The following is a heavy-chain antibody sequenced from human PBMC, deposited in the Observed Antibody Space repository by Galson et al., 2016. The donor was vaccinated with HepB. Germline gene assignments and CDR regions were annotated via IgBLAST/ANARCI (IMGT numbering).Heavy chain of an antibody. CDR3: ARGSNLGYCSSGSCYTGGDLDS. D-gene: IGHD2-2*02. J-gene: IGHJ4*02. CDR2: VYYSGST. V-gene: IGHV4-31*03. CDR1: GGSISSGGYY. Sequence: TLSLTCTVSGGSISSGGYYWNWIRQRPGKGLEWIAYVYYSGSTYYNPSLKSRVSISADTPKNQFSLKLTSVTAADTAVYYCARGSNLGYCSSGSCYTGGDLDSWGQGTLVTVSS.